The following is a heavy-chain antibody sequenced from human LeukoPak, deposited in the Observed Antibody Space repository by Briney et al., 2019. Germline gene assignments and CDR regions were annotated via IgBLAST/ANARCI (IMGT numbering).Heavy chain of an antibody. CDR2: VTGPADTT. Sequence: GGSLRLSCEASGFTFSEHSMSWVRQAPGKGLEWVAAVTGPADTTYYADSVKGRFTISRDSFKDTLYLQMNRLGAEDTALYYCAKGAAIDHWGQGTLVTVSS. D-gene: IGHD5-24*01. CDR1: GFTFSEHS. CDR3: AKGAAIDH. J-gene: IGHJ4*02. V-gene: IGHV3-23*01.